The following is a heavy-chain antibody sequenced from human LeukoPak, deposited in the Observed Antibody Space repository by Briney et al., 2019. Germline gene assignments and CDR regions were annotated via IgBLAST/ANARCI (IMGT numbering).Heavy chain of an antibody. J-gene: IGHJ4*02. CDR3: AKSPRLNLPVD. CDR1: GYTFTDYN. Sequence: GASVKVSCKTSGYTFTDYNLHWVRQAPGQRLEWMGIIKPSGGDTSYAQTFQGRVFMTRDTSTSTVYMELSSLKSEDTAVYYCAKSPRLNLPVDWGQGTLVTVSS. CDR2: IKPSGGDT. D-gene: IGHD3-16*01. V-gene: IGHV1-46*01.